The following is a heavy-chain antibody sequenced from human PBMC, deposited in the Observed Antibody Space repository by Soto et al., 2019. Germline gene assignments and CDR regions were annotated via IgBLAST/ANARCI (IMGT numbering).Heavy chain of an antibody. CDR2: MYDSGNT. Sequence: QVQLQESGPGLVKPSETLSLTCSVSGGSISSDFWTWIRQPPGKGLEWIGYMYDSGNTKYNPSLKTRATISVDASKKQFSLKLPSVPAADTAVYYCARVLAVAGNNWFDPWGQGTLVTVSS. J-gene: IGHJ5*02. D-gene: IGHD6-19*01. V-gene: IGHV4-59*01. CDR3: ARVLAVAGNNWFDP. CDR1: GGSISSDF.